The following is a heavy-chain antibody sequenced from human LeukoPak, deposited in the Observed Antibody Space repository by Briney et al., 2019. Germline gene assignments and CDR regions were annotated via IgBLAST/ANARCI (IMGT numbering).Heavy chain of an antibody. Sequence: PGGSLRLSCAASGSTFSNYWMSWVRQAPGKGLEWVANINTDGSEKYYVDSVKGRFTISRDNAKNLLYLQMNSLRAEDTAVYYCARGYSGYGYWGQGTLVTVSP. CDR3: ARGYSGYGY. CDR2: INTDGSEK. J-gene: IGHJ1*01. D-gene: IGHD5-12*01. CDR1: GSTFSNYW. V-gene: IGHV3-7*04.